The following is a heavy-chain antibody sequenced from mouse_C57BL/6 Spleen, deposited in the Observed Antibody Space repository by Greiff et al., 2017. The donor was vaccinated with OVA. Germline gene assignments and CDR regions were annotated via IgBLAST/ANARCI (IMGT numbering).Heavy chain of an antibody. CDR3: ARHGSNFDY. CDR1: GYAFSSSW. J-gene: IGHJ2*01. D-gene: IGHD1-1*01. Sequence: VQLQESGPELVKPGASVKISCKASGYAFSSSWMNWVKQRPGKGLEWIGRIYPGDGDTDYNGKFKGKATLTADKSSSTAYMQLSSLTSEDSAVYFCARHGSNFDYWGQGTTLTVSS. V-gene: IGHV1-82*01. CDR2: IYPGDGDT.